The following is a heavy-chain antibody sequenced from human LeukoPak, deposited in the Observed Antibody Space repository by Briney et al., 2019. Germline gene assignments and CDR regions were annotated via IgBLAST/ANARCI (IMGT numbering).Heavy chain of an antibody. Sequence: SETLSLTCAVYGGSFSGYYWSWICQPPGKGLEWIGEINRSGSTNYNPSSKSRVTISVDTSKNQFSLKLSSVTAADTAVYYCARRPGAGYLKKYYFDYWGQGTLVTVSS. CDR1: GGSFSGYY. CDR2: INRSGST. V-gene: IGHV4-34*01. CDR3: ARRPGAGYLKKYYFDY. D-gene: IGHD3-9*01. J-gene: IGHJ4*02.